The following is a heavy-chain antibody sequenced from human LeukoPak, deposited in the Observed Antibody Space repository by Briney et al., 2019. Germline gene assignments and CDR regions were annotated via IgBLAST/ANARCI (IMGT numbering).Heavy chain of an antibody. V-gene: IGHV3-13*04. CDR2: IGTAGDT. CDR3: TTVGNPAYFST. D-gene: IGHD4-23*01. Sequence: GGSLRLSCAASGFTFSSYDMHWVRQATGKGLEWVSAIGTAGDTYYPGSVKGRFTISRENAKNSLYLQMNSLRAGDTAVYYCTTVGNPAYFSTWGLGTLVTVSA. CDR1: GFTFSSYD. J-gene: IGHJ5*02.